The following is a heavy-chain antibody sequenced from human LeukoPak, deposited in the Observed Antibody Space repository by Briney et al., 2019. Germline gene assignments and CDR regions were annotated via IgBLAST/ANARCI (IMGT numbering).Heavy chain of an antibody. CDR3: ASKLIVGATNYFDY. J-gene: IGHJ4*02. D-gene: IGHD1-26*01. CDR1: GGSISSFNYY. CDR2: IYYSGST. V-gene: IGHV4-39*07. Sequence: PSETLSLTCTVSGGSISSFNYYWGWIRQPPGKGLEWVGSIYYSGSTYYNPSLKSRVIISVDPSKNQFSLRLSSVTAADTAVYYCASKLIVGATNYFDYWGQGTLVTVSS.